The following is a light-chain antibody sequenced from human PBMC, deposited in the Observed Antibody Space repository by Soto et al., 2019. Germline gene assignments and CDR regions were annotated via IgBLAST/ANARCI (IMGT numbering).Light chain of an antibody. CDR2: GTF. CDR3: QQYGTSPIT. CDR1: QSVSSSS. V-gene: IGKV3-20*01. J-gene: IGKJ5*01. Sequence: EIVLTQSPGTLSLSPGERATLSCRASQSVSSSSLAWYQQKPGQAPRLLIYGTFNRATGIPDRFSGSGSGTDFTLTISRLEPEDFAVYYCQQYGTSPITFGQGTRLEMK.